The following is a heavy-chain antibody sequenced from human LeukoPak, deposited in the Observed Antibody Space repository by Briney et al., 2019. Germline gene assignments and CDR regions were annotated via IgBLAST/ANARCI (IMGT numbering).Heavy chain of an antibody. V-gene: IGHV3-23*01. Sequence: GGSQRLSCAASGFTFSSYGMSWVRQAPGKGLEWVSAISGSGGSTYYADSVKGRFTISRDNSKNTLYLQMNSLRAEDTAVYYCAKHYHHYYDSSGYLGYWGQGTLVTVSS. CDR3: AKHYHHYYDSSGYLGY. D-gene: IGHD3-22*01. CDR1: GFTFSSYG. J-gene: IGHJ4*02. CDR2: ISGSGGST.